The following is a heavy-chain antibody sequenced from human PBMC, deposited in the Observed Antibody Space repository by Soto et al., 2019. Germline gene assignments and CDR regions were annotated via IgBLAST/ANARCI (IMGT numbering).Heavy chain of an antibody. J-gene: IGHJ6*02. CDR2: IYNSGST. D-gene: IGHD5-12*01. Sequence: QVQLQESGPGLVKPSGTLSLTCAVSGGSISSSNWWSWVRQPPGKGLEWIGRIYNSGSTDQHPSLKSRVSMSVDTSKNQFSLKLSSVTAADTAVYYCAREPTWWLRPGDYYYGMDVWGQGTTVTVSS. CDR1: GGSISSSNW. V-gene: IGHV4-4*02. CDR3: AREPTWWLRPGDYYYGMDV.